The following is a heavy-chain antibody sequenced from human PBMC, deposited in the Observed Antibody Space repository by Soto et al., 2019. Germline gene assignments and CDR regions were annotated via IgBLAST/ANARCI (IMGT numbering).Heavy chain of an antibody. CDR2: INPNSGGT. CDR3: ARDFTTRSYGVDV. D-gene: IGHD3-10*01. CDR1: GYTFTGAY. Sequence: ASVNVSCKASGYTFTGAYIHWVRQAPGQGLEWMGCINPNSGGTEFAQKFQGRVTVTRDTSITTVYMEMNRLRSDDTGVYYCARDFTTRSYGVDVWGQGTAATVSS. V-gene: IGHV1-2*02. J-gene: IGHJ6*02.